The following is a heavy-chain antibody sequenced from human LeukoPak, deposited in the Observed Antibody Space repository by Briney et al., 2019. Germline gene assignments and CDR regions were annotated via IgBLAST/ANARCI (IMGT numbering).Heavy chain of an antibody. V-gene: IGHV4-59*01. J-gene: IGHJ5*02. CDR1: GGSISSYY. CDR3: ARDRKHSFDP. Sequence: PSETLSLTCTVSGGSISSYYWSWIRRPPGKGLEWIGYIYYSGSTNYNPSLKSRVTISVDTSKNQFSLKLSSVTAADTAVYYCARDRKHSFDPWGQGTLVTVSS. CDR2: IYYSGST.